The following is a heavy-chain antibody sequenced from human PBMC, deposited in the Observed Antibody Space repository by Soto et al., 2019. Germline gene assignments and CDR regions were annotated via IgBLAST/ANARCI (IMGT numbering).Heavy chain of an antibody. V-gene: IGHV2-5*02. CDR2: IYWDDDK. CDR3: ARRRGGFGGGWTSPCFDY. J-gene: IGHJ4*02. Sequence: QITLKESGPTVVKPTQTLTLTCSLSGFSLNTGGVGVGWIRQTPGKALEWLAVIYWDDDKSWNPSLRDRLTITRDASDDQVVLTVTNMDHVATGSYYCARRRGGFGGGWTSPCFDYWGQGTLVTVSS. CDR1: GFSLNTGGVG. D-gene: IGHD6-19*01.